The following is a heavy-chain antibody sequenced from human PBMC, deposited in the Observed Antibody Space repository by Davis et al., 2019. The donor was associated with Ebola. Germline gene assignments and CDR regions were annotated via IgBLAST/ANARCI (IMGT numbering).Heavy chain of an antibody. V-gene: IGHV3-21*06. J-gene: IGHJ4*02. CDR2: ISSSGSYI. CDR3: ATSPNYSDSYGYHPTKYFDN. D-gene: IGHD3-22*01. Sequence: GESLKISCAGSGFTFSSYSMNWVRQAPGKGLEWVSSISSSGSYIYFADSVEGRVTVSRDNAKNSLYLQMNSLRAEDTAVYYCATSPNYSDSYGYHPTKYFDNWGQGTLVTVSS. CDR1: GFTFSSYS.